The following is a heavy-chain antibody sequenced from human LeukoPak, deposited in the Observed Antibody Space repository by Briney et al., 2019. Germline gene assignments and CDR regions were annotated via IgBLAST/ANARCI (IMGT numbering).Heavy chain of an antibody. CDR3: ARLESSPDY. CDR2: INHSGST. J-gene: IGHJ4*02. V-gene: IGHV4-34*01. Sequence: SETLSLTCAVYGGSFSGYYWSWIRQPPGKGLEWIGEINHSGSTNYNPSLKSRVTISVDTSKNQFTLKLSSVTAADTAVYYCARLESSPDYWGQGTLVTVSS. CDR1: GGSFSGYY.